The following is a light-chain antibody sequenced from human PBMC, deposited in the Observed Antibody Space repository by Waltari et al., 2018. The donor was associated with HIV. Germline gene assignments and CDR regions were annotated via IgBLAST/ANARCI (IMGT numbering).Light chain of an antibody. Sequence: VMTQPPATLSVSPGERTTLSCRASHRVRGNLAWNQQKPGQAPRLLIYGASTRATGIPARFSGRGSGTDFTLTISSLQSEDFAVYYCQQYNNWPPYSFGPGTKVEIK. J-gene: IGKJ2*03. CDR1: HRVRGN. CDR2: GAS. V-gene: IGKV3-15*01. CDR3: QQYNNWPPYS.